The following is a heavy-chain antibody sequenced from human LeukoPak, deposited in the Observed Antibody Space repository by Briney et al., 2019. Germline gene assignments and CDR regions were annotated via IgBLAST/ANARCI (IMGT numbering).Heavy chain of an antibody. Sequence: PGGSLRLSCAASGLIFSSCGMHWVRQAPGKGLEWVAVISYDGSNKYYADSVKGRFTISRDNSKNTLYLQMNSLRAEDTAVYCCAKEMGVAAAGLDAFDIWGQGTMVTVSS. J-gene: IGHJ3*02. CDR3: AKEMGVAAAGLDAFDI. D-gene: IGHD6-13*01. CDR1: GLIFSSCG. V-gene: IGHV3-30*18. CDR2: ISYDGSNK.